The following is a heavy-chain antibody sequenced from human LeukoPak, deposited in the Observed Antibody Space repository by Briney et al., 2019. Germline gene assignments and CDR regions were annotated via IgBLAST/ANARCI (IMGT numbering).Heavy chain of an antibody. J-gene: IGHJ6*03. Sequence: GGSLRLSCAASGFTFDDYAMHWVRQAPGKGLEWVSGISWNSGSIGYADSVKGRFTISRDNAKNSLYLQMNSLRSEDTAFYYCAKGGRYCSGGSCYPYYMDVWGKGTTVTVSS. CDR2: ISWNSGSI. CDR1: GFTFDDYA. D-gene: IGHD2-15*01. V-gene: IGHV3-9*01. CDR3: AKGGRYCSGGSCYPYYMDV.